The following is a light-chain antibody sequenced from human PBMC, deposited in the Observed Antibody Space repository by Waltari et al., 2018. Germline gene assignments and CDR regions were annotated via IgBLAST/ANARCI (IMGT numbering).Light chain of an antibody. CDR1: SSHVGIQNL. CDR2: EGS. Sequence: QSALNPPASVSGSPAQSITISCTGTSSHVGIQNLVSWYQQYPGKAPKLMIYEGSKRPSGVSNRFSGSKSGNTASLTISGLQAEDEADYYCCSYAGSTIWVFGGGTKVTVL. V-gene: IGLV2-23*01. CDR3: CSYAGSTIWV. J-gene: IGLJ3*02.